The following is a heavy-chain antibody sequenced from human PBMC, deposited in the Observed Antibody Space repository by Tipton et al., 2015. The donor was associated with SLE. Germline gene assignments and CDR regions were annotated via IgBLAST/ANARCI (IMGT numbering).Heavy chain of an antibody. D-gene: IGHD1-26*01. J-gene: IGHJ2*01. CDR1: GFTFSNSA. CDR3: ARGGGSLVYFDL. V-gene: IGHV3-23*01. Sequence: SLRLSCAGSGFTFSNSAVSWVRQAPGKGLEWVSTISSSGDNTYYADSVKGRFTISRDNAKNPLYLQMNSLRAEDTAVYYCARGGGSLVYFDLWGRGPLLTVSS. CDR2: ISSSGDNT.